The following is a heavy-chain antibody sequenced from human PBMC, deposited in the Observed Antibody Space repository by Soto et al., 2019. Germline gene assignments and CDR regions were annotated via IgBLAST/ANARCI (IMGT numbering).Heavy chain of an antibody. CDR1: GFTFSSYA. V-gene: IGHV3-23*01. CDR3: AKDGARSWSDFDY. J-gene: IGHJ4*02. CDR2: ISGSGGST. D-gene: IGHD6-13*01. Sequence: XXSLRLSCAASGFTFSSYAMSWVRQAPGKGLEWVSAISGSGGSTYYADSVKGRFTISRDNSKNTLYLQMNSLRAEDTAVYYCAKDGARSWSDFDYWGQGTLVTVSS.